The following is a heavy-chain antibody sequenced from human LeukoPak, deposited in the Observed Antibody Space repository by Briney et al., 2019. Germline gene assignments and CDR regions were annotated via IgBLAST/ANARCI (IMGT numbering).Heavy chain of an antibody. CDR2: ISSRSSNK. J-gene: IGHJ5*02. D-gene: IGHD4-17*01. V-gene: IGHV3-11*04. CDR3: ARVTRSPFGWFDP. CDR1: GFTFSDYY. Sequence: GGSLRLSCAASGFTFSDYYMSWIRQAPGKGLEWVSYISSRSSNKYYADSVKGRFTISRDNAKNSLYLQMSSLRAEDTAVYYCARVTRSPFGWFDPWGQGTLVTVSS.